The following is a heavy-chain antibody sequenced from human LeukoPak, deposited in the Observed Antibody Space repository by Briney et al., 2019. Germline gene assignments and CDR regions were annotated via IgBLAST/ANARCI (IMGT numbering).Heavy chain of an antibody. V-gene: IGHV3-21*01. J-gene: IGHJ6*02. CDR2: ISSSSSYI. CDR3: ATDRNYGSGSYYPPDYYGMDV. Sequence: GGSLRLSCAASGFTFSSYSMNWVRRAPGKGLEWVSSISSSSSYIYYADSVKGRFTISRDNAKNSLYLQMNSLRAEDTAVYYCATDRNYGSGSYYPPDYYGMDVWGQGTTVNVSS. D-gene: IGHD3-10*01. CDR1: GFTFSSYS.